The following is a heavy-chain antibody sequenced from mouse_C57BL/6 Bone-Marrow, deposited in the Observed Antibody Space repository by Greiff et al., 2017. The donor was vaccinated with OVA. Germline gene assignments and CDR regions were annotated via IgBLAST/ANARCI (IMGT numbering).Heavy chain of an antibody. Sequence: EVKVEESGGGLVQPGGSMKLSCVASGFTFSNYWMNWVRQSPEKGLEWVAQIRLKSDNYATHYAESVKGRFTISRDDSKSSVYLQMNNLRAEDTGIYYCTGPKITTVPMDYWGQGTSVTVSS. CDR2: IRLKSDNYAT. CDR1: GFTFSNYW. CDR3: TGPKITTVPMDY. V-gene: IGHV6-3*01. J-gene: IGHJ4*01. D-gene: IGHD1-1*01.